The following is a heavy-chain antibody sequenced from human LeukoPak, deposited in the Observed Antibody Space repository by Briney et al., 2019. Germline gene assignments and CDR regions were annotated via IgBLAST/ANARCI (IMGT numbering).Heavy chain of an antibody. J-gene: IGHJ4*02. V-gene: IGHV1-2*02. D-gene: IGHD2-15*01. Sequence: VASVRVSCKASGYTFTGYYMHWVRQAPGQGLEWMGWINPNSGGTNYAQKFQGRVTMTRDTSISTAYMELSRLRSDDTAVYYCARGAESATRDLDFWGQGTLVTVSS. CDR3: ARGAESATRDLDF. CDR2: INPNSGGT. CDR1: GYTFTGYY.